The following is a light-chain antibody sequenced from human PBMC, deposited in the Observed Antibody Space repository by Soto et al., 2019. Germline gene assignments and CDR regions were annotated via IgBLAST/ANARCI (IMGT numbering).Light chain of an antibody. V-gene: IGKV1-5*01. J-gene: IGKJ5*01. CDR1: QTISRW. CDR3: HSRA. Sequence: DIQLTQTPSTLSASVGDEVTITCRASQTISRWLAWYQQKPGRAHKLLIYDASTLESGVPSRFSGSGSETEFTLTISRLQPDDFATYFCHSRAFGQGTRLEI. CDR2: DAS.